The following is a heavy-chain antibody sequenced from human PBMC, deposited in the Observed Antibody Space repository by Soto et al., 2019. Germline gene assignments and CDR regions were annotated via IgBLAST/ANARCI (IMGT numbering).Heavy chain of an antibody. CDR3: ARNWFSVAGRFHFDY. CDR2: VDYSGNS. CDR1: GVSINTYY. Sequence: AETLSLTXTVSGVSINTYYWSWIRQPPGKGLEWIGYVDYSGNSDSSPSLKSRVTISIDTSKKQVSLKLNSVTAADTAVYHCARNWFSVAGRFHFDYWGQGIPVTVSS. J-gene: IGHJ4*02. D-gene: IGHD6-19*01. V-gene: IGHV4-59*01.